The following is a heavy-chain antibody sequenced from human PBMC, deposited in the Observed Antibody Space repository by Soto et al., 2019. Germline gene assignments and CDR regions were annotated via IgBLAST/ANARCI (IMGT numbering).Heavy chain of an antibody. Sequence: SETLSLTCTVSGGYITNYYWSWIRQPPGKGLEWIGYIYYSGSTNYNPSLKSRVTISVDTSKNQFSLKLSSVTAADTAVYYCARVDAMVRGACYFDYWGQGTLVTVFS. V-gene: IGHV4-59*01. J-gene: IGHJ4*02. CDR3: ARVDAMVRGACYFDY. D-gene: IGHD3-10*01. CDR1: GGYITNYY. CDR2: IYYSGST.